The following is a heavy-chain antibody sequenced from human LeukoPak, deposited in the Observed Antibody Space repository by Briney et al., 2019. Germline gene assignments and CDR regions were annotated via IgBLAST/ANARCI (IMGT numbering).Heavy chain of an antibody. V-gene: IGHV3-15*01. CDR3: TTLRITIFGGIDP. J-gene: IGHJ5*02. D-gene: IGHD3-3*01. Sequence: GGSLRLSCAASGFTFSNAWMSWVRQAPGKGLEWVGRVKSKTDGGTIDYAAPVKGRFTISRDDSENTLYLQMNSLKTEDTAVYYCTTLRITIFGGIDPWGQGTLVTVSS. CDR2: VKSKTDGGTI. CDR1: GFTFSNAW.